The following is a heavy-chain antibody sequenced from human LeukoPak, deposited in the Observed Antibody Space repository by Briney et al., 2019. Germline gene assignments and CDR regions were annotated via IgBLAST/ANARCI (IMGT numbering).Heavy chain of an antibody. D-gene: IGHD1-7*01. CDR2: IKTDSTDR. Sequence: GGSLRLSCAASGFTFSGYWMHWVRQAPGKGLVWGSSIKTDSTDRRYVDSVKGRFTISRDNARKTLYLQMTSLRAEDTAVYYCARDEGAGTTIRGFDSWGLGTLVTVSS. CDR1: GFTFSGYW. V-gene: IGHV3-74*01. J-gene: IGHJ4*02. CDR3: ARDEGAGTTIRGFDS.